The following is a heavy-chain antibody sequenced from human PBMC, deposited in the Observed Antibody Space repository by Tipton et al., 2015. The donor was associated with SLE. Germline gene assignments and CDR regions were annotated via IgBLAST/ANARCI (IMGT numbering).Heavy chain of an antibody. Sequence: SLRLSCAASGFSSSSYDMSWVRQAPGKGLEWVSYISSGGSTKYYADSVKGRFTVSRDDAKNSLYLEMNSLRAEDTAVYYCARDTNYNGMDVWGQGTTVTVSS. J-gene: IGHJ6*02. CDR3: ARDTNYNGMDV. CDR1: GFSSSSYD. V-gene: IGHV3-48*03. D-gene: IGHD1-1*01. CDR2: ISSGGSTK.